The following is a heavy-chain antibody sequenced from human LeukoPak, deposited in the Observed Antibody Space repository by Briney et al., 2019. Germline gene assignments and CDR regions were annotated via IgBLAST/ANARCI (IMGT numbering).Heavy chain of an antibody. V-gene: IGHV4-31*03. Sequence: TLSLTCTVSGGSISSGVYYWSWIRQHPGKGLEWIGYIYYSGSTYSNPSLKSRLTMSVDISKNQFSLKLSSVTAADTAVYYCARGVKGLRGAFDIWGQGTMVTVSS. CDR1: GGSISSGVYY. J-gene: IGHJ3*02. CDR3: ARGVKGLRGAFDI. D-gene: IGHD3-10*01. CDR2: IYYSGST.